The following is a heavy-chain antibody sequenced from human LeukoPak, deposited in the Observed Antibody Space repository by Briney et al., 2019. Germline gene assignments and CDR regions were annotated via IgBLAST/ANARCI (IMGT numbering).Heavy chain of an antibody. D-gene: IGHD3-10*01. CDR2: IYYSGST. Sequence: NPSETLSLTCTVSGGSISSYYWSWIRQPPGKGLEWIGYIYYSGSTNYNPSLKSRVTISVDTSKNQFSLKLSSVTAADTAVYYCARGGVVRGVLGGMDVWGQGTTVTVSS. J-gene: IGHJ6*02. CDR3: ARGGVVRGVLGGMDV. CDR1: GGSISSYY. V-gene: IGHV4-59*01.